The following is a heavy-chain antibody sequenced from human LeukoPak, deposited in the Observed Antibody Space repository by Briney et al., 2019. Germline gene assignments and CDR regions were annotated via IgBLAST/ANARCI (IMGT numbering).Heavy chain of an antibody. CDR2: INTNTGNP. CDR3: ARDKAAAGTGGGY. Sequence: ASVKVSCKTSGYTFTNYAMNWARQAPGQGLEWMGWINTNTGNPTYAQGFTGRFVFSLDTSVSTAYLQISSLKAEDTAVYYCARDKAAAGTGGGYWGQGTLVTVSS. J-gene: IGHJ4*02. V-gene: IGHV7-4-1*02. CDR1: GYTFTNYA. D-gene: IGHD6-13*01.